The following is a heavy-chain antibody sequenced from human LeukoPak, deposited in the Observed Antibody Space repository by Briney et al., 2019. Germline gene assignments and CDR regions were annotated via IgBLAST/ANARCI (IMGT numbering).Heavy chain of an antibody. CDR1: GFTFGDYV. D-gene: IGHD3-10*01. J-gene: IGHJ6*03. Sequence: PGRSLRLSCTASGFTFGDYVMSWVRQAPGKGLEWVGFIRSKAYGGTTKNAASVKGRFTISRDDSRSIAYLQMNSLKTEDTAVYYCTRVPYGLYYYYMDVWGKGTTVTVSS. V-gene: IGHV3-49*04. CDR2: IRSKAYGGTT. CDR3: TRVPYGLYYYYMDV.